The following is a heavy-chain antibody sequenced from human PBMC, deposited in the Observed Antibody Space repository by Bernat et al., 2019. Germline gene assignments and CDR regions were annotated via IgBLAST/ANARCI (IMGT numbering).Heavy chain of an antibody. J-gene: IGHJ4*01. CDR2: FDPEDGET. D-gene: IGHD2-21*02. CDR3: AICGGVVGTPFDY. V-gene: IGHV1-24*01. Sequence: QVQLVQSGAEVKKPGASVKVSCKVSGYTLTELSMHWVRQAPGKGLEWMGGFDPEDGETSYAQKFQGRVTITEGKSTVTAYIELSRLRCEDTEVYYCAICGGVVGTPFDYRGQGTLVTVSS. CDR1: GYTLTELS.